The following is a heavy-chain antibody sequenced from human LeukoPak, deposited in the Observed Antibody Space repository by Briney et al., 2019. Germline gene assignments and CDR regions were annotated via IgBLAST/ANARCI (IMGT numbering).Heavy chain of an antibody. CDR2: INPNSGGT. Sequence: RASVKVSCKASGYTFTGYYMHWVRQAPGQGLEWMGWINPNSGGTNYAQKFQGRVTMTRDTSISTAYMELSRLRSDDTAVYYCARGDSSSSTYYYYYMDVWGKGTTVTVSS. CDR3: ARGDSSSSTYYYYYMDV. J-gene: IGHJ6*03. V-gene: IGHV1-2*02. D-gene: IGHD6-6*01. CDR1: GYTFTGYY.